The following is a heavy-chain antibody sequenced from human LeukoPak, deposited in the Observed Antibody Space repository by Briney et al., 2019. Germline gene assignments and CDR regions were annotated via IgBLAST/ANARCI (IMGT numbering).Heavy chain of an antibody. Sequence: GGSLRLSCETSEFTLSSYVMNWVRQAPGKGLEWVSCIIGSGSDTYYADAVKGRFSISRDNSKNTVFLQMNSLRVEDTAVYYCAKDHGAASGDFDYWGQGTLVTVSS. D-gene: IGHD6-13*01. CDR1: EFTLSSYV. J-gene: IGHJ4*01. CDR3: AKDHGAASGDFDY. V-gene: IGHV3-23*01. CDR2: IIGSGSDT.